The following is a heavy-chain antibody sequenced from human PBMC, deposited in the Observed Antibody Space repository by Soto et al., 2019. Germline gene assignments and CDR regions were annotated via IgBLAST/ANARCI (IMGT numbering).Heavy chain of an antibody. D-gene: IGHD2-15*01. CDR3: ARVEAECGCYSLCYYGMDV. CDR2: IIPIFGTA. J-gene: IGHJ6*02. V-gene: IGHV1-69*01. Sequence: QVQLVQSGAEVKKPGSSVKVSCKAYGGTFSSYAISWVRQAPGQGLEWMGGIIPIFGTANYALKFQGRVTITADESTSTAYMELSSLRSEDTAVYYCARVEAECGCYSLCYYGMDVWGQGTTVTVSS. CDR1: GGTFSSYA.